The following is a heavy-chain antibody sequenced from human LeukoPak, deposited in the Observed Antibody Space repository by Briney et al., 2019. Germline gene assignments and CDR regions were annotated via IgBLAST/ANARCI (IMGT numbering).Heavy chain of an antibody. Sequence: GGSLRLSCAASGFTFSSYAMSWVRQAPGKGLEWVAFIRYDGSNKYYADSVKGRFTISRDNSKNTLYLQMNSLRAEDTAVYYCAKIALWFGELSVDFDYWGQGTLVTVSS. V-gene: IGHV3-30*02. CDR1: GFTFSSYA. CDR2: IRYDGSNK. CDR3: AKIALWFGELSVDFDY. J-gene: IGHJ4*02. D-gene: IGHD3-10*01.